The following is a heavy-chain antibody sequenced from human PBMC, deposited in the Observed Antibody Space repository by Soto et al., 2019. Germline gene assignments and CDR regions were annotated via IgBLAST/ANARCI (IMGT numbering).Heavy chain of an antibody. D-gene: IGHD3-22*01. J-gene: IGHJ5*02. Sequence: SETLSLTCTVSGGSISSGGYYWSWIRQHPGKGLEWIGYIYYSGSTYYNPSLKGRVTISVDTSKNQFSLKLSSVTAADTAVYYCARASSGYYLNWFDPWGQGTLVTVSS. CDR3: ARASSGYYLNWFDP. V-gene: IGHV4-31*03. CDR2: IYYSGST. CDR1: GGSISSGGYY.